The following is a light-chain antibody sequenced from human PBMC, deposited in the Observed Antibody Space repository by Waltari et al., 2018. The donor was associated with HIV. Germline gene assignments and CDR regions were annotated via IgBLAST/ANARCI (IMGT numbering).Light chain of an antibody. J-gene: IGLJ2*01. CDR2: QVS. CDR1: KLGDKY. CDR3: QAWDSSTVV. V-gene: IGLV3-1*01. Sequence: SYELSQRPQVSVSPGQTASITCTGDKLGDKYACWYQQKPGQSPMLVIYQVSKRPSGIPERFSGSNSGKTVTLTISGTQAMDEADYYCQAWDSSTVVFGGGTKLTFL.